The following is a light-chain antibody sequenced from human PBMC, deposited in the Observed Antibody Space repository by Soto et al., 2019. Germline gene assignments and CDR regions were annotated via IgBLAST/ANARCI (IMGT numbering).Light chain of an antibody. CDR1: QSISSW. J-gene: IGKJ1*01. V-gene: IGKV1-5*03. CDR3: QQYNNYSEA. CDR2: KAA. Sequence: DIQMTQSPSTLTASVGDRVTITCRASQSISSWLAWYQQKPGKAPKLLIYKAASLESGVPSRFSGSGSGTEFTLTISSLQPDDFATYYCQQYNNYSEAFGQGTKVDIK.